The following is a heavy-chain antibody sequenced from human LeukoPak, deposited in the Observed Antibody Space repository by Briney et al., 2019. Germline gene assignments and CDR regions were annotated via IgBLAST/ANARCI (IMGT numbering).Heavy chain of an antibody. V-gene: IGHV3-7*01. Sequence: GGSLRLSCAASGFTFSGYWMSWVRQTPEKGLEWVANIKQDGNEKYYVDSVKGRFTISRDNAKNSLYLQMNSLRADDTAVYYCARDKIVGPTTLDYWGQGTLVTVSP. D-gene: IGHD1-26*01. CDR2: IKQDGNEK. CDR3: ARDKIVGPTTLDY. J-gene: IGHJ4*02. CDR1: GFTFSGYW.